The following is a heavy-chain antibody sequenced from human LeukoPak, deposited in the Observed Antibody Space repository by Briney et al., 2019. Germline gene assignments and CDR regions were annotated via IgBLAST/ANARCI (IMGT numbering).Heavy chain of an antibody. CDR1: GGSFSVYS. J-gene: IGHJ5*02. V-gene: IGHV4-34*01. CDR3: ASGYGSGSQYNWIDT. CDR2: INQSGNT. D-gene: IGHD3-10*01. Sequence: PETLSLTCALYGGSFSVYSWSWVRPPPGGGLEWVWAINQSGNTNYTPSIKSRVTISIDTSKNQFSMKLSSVTAADTAVYYCASGYGSGSQYNWIDTWGQGTLVTVSS.